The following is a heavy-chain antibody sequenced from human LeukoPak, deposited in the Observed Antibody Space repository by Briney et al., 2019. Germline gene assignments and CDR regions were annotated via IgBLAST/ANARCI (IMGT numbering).Heavy chain of an antibody. V-gene: IGHV1-18*01. CDR3: ATGTPTVTTMGFDY. CDR1: GYTFTSYG. CDR2: ISAYNGNT. Sequence: EASVKVSCKASGYTFTSYGISWVRQAPGQGLEWMGWISAYNGNTNYAQKLQGRVTMTEDTSTDTAYMELSSLRSEDTAVYYCATGTPTVTTMGFDYWGQGTLVTVSS. J-gene: IGHJ4*02. D-gene: IGHD4-17*01.